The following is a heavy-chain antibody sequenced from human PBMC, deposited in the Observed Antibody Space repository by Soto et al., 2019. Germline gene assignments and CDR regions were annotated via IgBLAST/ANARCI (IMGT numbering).Heavy chain of an antibody. CDR1: GFTFSSYA. Sequence: EVQLLESGGGLVQPGGSLRLSCAASGFTFSSYAMSWVRQAPGKGLEWVSAISGSGGSTYYADSVKGRFTISRDNSKNTLYLQMNRLRAEDKAVYYCATRRVAVAGTQVGEYWGQGTLVTVSS. J-gene: IGHJ4*02. CDR3: ATRRVAVAGTQVGEY. CDR2: ISGSGGST. V-gene: IGHV3-23*01. D-gene: IGHD6-19*01.